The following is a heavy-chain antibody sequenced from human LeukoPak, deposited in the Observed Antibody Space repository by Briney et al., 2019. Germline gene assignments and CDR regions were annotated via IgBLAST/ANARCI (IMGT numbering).Heavy chain of an antibody. V-gene: IGHV4-4*07. D-gene: IGHD6-6*01. CDR1: GGSITSYY. CDR3: AREFSGTSIAARVFDS. Sequence: SETLSLTCTVSGGSITSYYWSYIREPAGKGLEWIGRIHTSGSTNYNPSLKSRVTMSVDTSKNQFSLKLSSVTAADTAIYYCAREFSGTSIAARVFDSWGQGTLVTVSS. CDR2: IHTSGST. J-gene: IGHJ4*02.